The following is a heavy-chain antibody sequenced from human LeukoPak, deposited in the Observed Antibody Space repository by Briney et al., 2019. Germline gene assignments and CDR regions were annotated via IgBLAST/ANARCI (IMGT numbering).Heavy chain of an antibody. CDR2: IRYDGSNK. J-gene: IGHJ3*02. Sequence: GGSLRLSCAASGFTFSSYGMHWVRQAPGKGLEWVAFIRYDGSNKYYADSVKGRFTISRDNAKNSLYLQMNSLRAEDTAVYYCAREWAGGYCSSTSCYLSPGAFDIWGQGTMVTVSS. CDR3: AREWAGGYCSSTSCYLSPGAFDI. D-gene: IGHD2-2*01. CDR1: GFTFSSYG. V-gene: IGHV3-30*02.